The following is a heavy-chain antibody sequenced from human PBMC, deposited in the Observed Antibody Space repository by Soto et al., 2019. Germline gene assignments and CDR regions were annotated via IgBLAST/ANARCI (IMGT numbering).Heavy chain of an antibody. CDR1: GFTFSSYA. V-gene: IGHV3-23*01. J-gene: IGHJ3*02. CDR3: AKEYTGITATGGAFDI. CDR2: ISGSGGST. D-gene: IGHD1-20*01. Sequence: GGSLRLSCAASGFTFSSYAMSWVRQAPGKGLEWVSAISGSGGSTYYADSVKGRFTISRDNSKNTLYLQMNSLRAEDTAVYYCAKEYTGITATGGAFDIWGQGTMVTVSS.